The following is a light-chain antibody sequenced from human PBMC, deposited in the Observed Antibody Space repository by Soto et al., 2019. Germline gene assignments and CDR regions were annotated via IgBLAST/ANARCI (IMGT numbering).Light chain of an antibody. CDR3: SSYTSRSTLDYV. CDR2: EVS. J-gene: IGLJ1*01. V-gene: IGLV2-14*01. CDR1: SSDVGGYNY. Sequence: SVLTQPASVSGSPGQSITISCPGTSSDVGGYNYVSWYQQHPGKAPKLMIYEVSNRPSGVSNRFSGSKPGNTASLTISGLQAEDEADYYCSSYTSRSTLDYVFGSGTKVTVL.